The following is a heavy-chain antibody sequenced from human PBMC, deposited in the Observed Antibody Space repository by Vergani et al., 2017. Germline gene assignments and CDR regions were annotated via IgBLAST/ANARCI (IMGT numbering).Heavy chain of an antibody. CDR3: AKDILRGYNWNYAAFDI. V-gene: IGHV3-30*02. J-gene: IGHJ3*02. CDR2: IRYDGSNK. D-gene: IGHD1-7*01. CDR1: GFTFSSYG. Sequence: QVQLVESGGGVVQPGGSLRLSCAASGFTFSSYGMHWVRQAPGKGLEWVAFIRYDGSNKYYADSVKGRFTISRDNSKNTLYLQMNSLRAEDTAVYYCAKDILRGYNWNYAAFDIWGQGTMVTVSS.